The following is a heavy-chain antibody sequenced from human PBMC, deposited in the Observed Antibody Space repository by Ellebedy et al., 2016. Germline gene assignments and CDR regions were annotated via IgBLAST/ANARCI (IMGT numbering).Heavy chain of an antibody. CDR1: GFPFRDFG. CDR2: VRGSGVDT. CDR3: TKDRMNHRPFLMDV. J-gene: IGHJ6*04. V-gene: IGHV3-23*01. Sequence: GESLKISXAASGFPFRDFGMIWVRQAPGKGPEWVSGVRGSGVDTYYTDSVKGRFRISRDNSKNIVYLQMTNLRVEDTAVYYCTKDRMNHRPFLMDVWGRGTTVIVSS. D-gene: IGHD6-6*01.